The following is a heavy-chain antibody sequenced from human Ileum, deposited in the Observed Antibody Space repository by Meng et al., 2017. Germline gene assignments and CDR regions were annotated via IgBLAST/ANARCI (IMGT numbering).Heavy chain of an antibody. CDR2: IFDTGPP. J-gene: IGHJ5*02. Sequence: VQLQESGPGLVKSPQTLSPTCTVSGGSISSGDYYWSWIRQPPGKGLEWIGYIFDTGPPSYSPPLRSRLSISMDTSKNQFSLRLTSVSAADTAVYYCAASLDGNRFDPWGQGTLVTVSS. CDR1: GGSISSGDYY. V-gene: IGHV4-30-4*01. CDR3: AASLDGNRFDP. D-gene: IGHD1-26*01.